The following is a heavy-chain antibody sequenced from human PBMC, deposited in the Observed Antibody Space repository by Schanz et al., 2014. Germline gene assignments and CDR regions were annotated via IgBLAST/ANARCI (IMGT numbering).Heavy chain of an antibody. CDR1: GFTVSNNY. D-gene: IGHD3-10*01. CDR3: AKDPGFAVRGFQMDV. J-gene: IGHJ6*02. Sequence: VQLVESGGGLVKPGGSLRLSCAASGFTVSNNYMSWVRQPPGKGLEWVSVLYNNGAAYYAESVRGRFAISRDNSKNKMSLEMESLRADDTALYHCAKDPGFAVRGFQMDVWGQGTMVAVSS. V-gene: IGHV3-66*01. CDR2: LYNNGAA.